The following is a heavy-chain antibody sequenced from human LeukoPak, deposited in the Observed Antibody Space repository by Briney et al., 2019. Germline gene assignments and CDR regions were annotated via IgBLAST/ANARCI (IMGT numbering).Heavy chain of an antibody. CDR1: GGSISSYY. CDR2: IYYSGST. CDR3: ARERSSSWIDYYYYYMDV. J-gene: IGHJ6*03. Sequence: SETLSLTCTVSGGSISSYYWSWIRQPPGKGLEWIGNIYYSGSTNYNPSLKSRVTMSVDTSKNQFSLKLSSVTAADTAVYYCARERSSSWIDYYYYYMDVWGKGTTVTISS. V-gene: IGHV4-59*12. D-gene: IGHD6-13*01.